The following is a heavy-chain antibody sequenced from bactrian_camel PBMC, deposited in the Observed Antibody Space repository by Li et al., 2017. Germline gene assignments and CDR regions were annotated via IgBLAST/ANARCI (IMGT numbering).Heavy chain of an antibody. D-gene: IGHD4*01. CDR2: IDSEDIT. J-gene: IGHJ4*01. CDR1: GRISTSYT. V-gene: IGHV3S57*01. Sequence: HVQLVESGGGSVQAGGSQRLSCAVSGRISTSYTMGWFRQAPGKEREGVATIDSEDITSYSDSVKGRFTIARDNAASTLFLLMTRLKPEDTAMYYCAQGKFGGGATEWTMPPPRSQGTQVTVS.